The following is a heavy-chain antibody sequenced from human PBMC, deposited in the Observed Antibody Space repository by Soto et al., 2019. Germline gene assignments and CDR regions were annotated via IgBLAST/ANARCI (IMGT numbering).Heavy chain of an antibody. J-gene: IGHJ6*02. CDR1: DGSISNSSYY. CDR2: IYNSGST. D-gene: IGHD3-10*01. CDR3: ARGKGITMVRGVGYYFCGMDV. V-gene: IGHV4-39*07. Sequence: PSETLSLTCTVSDGSISNSSYYWGWIRQPPGKRLEWIGSIYNSGSTYYNQSLKSRDTISVDTSKNQFSLKLSSVTAADTAVYYCARGKGITMVRGVGYYFCGMDVWGQGTTVTVSS.